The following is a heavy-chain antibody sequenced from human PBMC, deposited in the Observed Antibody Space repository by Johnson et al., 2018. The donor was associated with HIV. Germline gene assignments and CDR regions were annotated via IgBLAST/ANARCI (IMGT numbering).Heavy chain of an antibody. V-gene: IGHV3-NL1*01. CDR1: GFTFSSYA. J-gene: IGHJ3*02. CDR2: ISWNSGSI. D-gene: IGHD1-26*01. CDR3: AKDRYGGSYPDAFDI. Sequence: QMLLVESGGGVVQPGRSLRLSCVASGFTFSSYAMHWVRQAPGKGLEWVSGISWNSGSIGYADSVKGRFTISRDNSKNTLFLQMNSLRPEDTSVYYCAKDRYGGSYPDAFDIWGQGTMVTVSS.